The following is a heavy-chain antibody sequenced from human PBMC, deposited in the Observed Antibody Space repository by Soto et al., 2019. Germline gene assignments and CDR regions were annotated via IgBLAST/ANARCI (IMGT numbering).Heavy chain of an antibody. CDR3: ASAYSSGTYYFDY. CDR2: IYSGGYT. CDR1: GFTVSNNY. J-gene: IGHJ4*02. D-gene: IGHD6-19*01. V-gene: IGHV3-53*01. Sequence: PGGSLRLSCAVSGFTVSNNYMSWVRQAPGKGLEGVSVIYSGGYTAYGDSVKGRFTISRDNSKNTLYLQMNSLRADDTAVYFCASAYSSGTYYFDYWGQGTLVTVSS.